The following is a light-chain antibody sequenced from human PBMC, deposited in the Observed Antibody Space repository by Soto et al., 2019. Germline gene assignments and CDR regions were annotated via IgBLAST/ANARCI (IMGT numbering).Light chain of an antibody. CDR2: ADS. CDR1: NVGGYS. Sequence: SYELTQPPSVSVAPGQTARITCGGDNVGGYSVHWYQQRPGQAPVLVVYADSDRPSGIPERFSGSNSGNTATLTISRVEAGDAADYYCQVWDSSSDHVVFGGGTKLTVL. CDR3: QVWDSSSDHVV. V-gene: IGLV3-21*02. J-gene: IGLJ2*01.